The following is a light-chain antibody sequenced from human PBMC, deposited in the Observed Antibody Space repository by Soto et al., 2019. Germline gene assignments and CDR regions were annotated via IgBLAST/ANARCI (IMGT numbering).Light chain of an antibody. CDR2: DAS. CDR1: QNISVW. V-gene: IGKV1-5*01. CDR3: QQYDSSSPT. J-gene: IGKJ2*01. Sequence: DIQMTQSPYTLSASVGDGVTITCRASQNISVWLAWYQQRPGKAPKFLIYDASNLETGVSSRFSGSGSGTEFTLTIRSLQPDDFATYYSQQYDSSSPTFGQGTKLEIK.